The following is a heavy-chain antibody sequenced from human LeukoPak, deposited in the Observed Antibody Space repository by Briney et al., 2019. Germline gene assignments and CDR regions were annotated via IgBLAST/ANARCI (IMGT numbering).Heavy chain of an antibody. CDR2: ISSNSNSI. CDR3: ATPRPEGGACDF. D-gene: IGHD2-2*01. CDR1: GFTFSSYE. V-gene: IGHV3-48*03. J-gene: IGHJ4*02. Sequence: GGSLRLSCKASGFTFSSYEMNWVRQAPGKGLEWLSYISSNSNSIYYARSVKGRFTISRDNAENSLYLQMNSLRAEDTAVYYCATPRPEGGACDFWGQGTLVTVAS.